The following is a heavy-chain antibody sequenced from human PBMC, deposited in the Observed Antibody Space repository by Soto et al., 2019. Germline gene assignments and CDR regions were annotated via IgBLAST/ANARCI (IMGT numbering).Heavy chain of an antibody. J-gene: IGHJ3*02. CDR3: ARATEQQLVALDAFDI. D-gene: IGHD6-13*01. CDR2: TYYRSKWYN. Sequence: PSQTLSLTCAISGDSVSSNSAAWNWIRQSPSRGLEWLGRTYYRSKWYNDYAVSVKSRITINPGTSKNQFSLQLNSVTPEDTAVYYCARATEQQLVALDAFDIWGQGTMVTVSS. CDR1: GDSVSSNSAA. V-gene: IGHV6-1*01.